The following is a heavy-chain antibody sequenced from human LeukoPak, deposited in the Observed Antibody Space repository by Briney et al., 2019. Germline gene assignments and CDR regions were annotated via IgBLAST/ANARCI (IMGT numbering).Heavy chain of an antibody. Sequence: GSLRLSCEASGFAFGSHAMYWVRQAPGKGLEWVAGIFGSGGSPHYADPVKGRFTISRDNSRNTVYLQINSLRAEDTAVYYCGKTTVGYSSGQKPAWPVDYWGQGTLVTVSS. V-gene: IGHV3-23*01. CDR1: GFAFGSHA. D-gene: IGHD5-18*01. J-gene: IGHJ4*02. CDR2: IFGSGGSP. CDR3: GKTTVGYSSGQKPAWPVDY.